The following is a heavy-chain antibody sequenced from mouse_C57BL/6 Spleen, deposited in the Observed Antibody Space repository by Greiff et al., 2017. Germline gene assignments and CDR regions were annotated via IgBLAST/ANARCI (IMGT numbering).Heavy chain of an antibody. D-gene: IGHD2-1*01. CDR3: AKWENYYCFDY. J-gene: IGHJ2*01. Sequence: QVQLQQSGAELVRPGSSVKLSCTASGFTFTSYWMHWVKQRPIQGLEWIGNIDPSDSETQYIQKFQDKATLTVDKSSSPAYMQLSSLTSEDTAVYYCAKWENYYCFDYWGQGTTLTVSS. CDR2: IDPSDSET. CDR1: GFTFTSYW. V-gene: IGHV1-52*01.